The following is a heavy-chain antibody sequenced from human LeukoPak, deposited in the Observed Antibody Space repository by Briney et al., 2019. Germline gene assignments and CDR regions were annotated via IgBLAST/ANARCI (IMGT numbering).Heavy chain of an antibody. CDR1: GYTFTSYG. J-gene: IGHJ4*02. CDR3: ARDRGIAAAGTGGVDY. V-gene: IGHV1-18*01. D-gene: IGHD6-13*01. Sequence: GASVKVSCKASGYTFTSYGISWVRQAPGQGLEWMGWISAYNGNTNYAQKFQGRVTMTTDTSTSTAYMELRSLRSDDTAVYYCARDRGIAAAGTGGVDYWGQGTLVTVSS. CDR2: ISAYNGNT.